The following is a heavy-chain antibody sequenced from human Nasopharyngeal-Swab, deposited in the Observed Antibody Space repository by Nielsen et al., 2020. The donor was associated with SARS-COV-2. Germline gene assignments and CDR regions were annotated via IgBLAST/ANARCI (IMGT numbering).Heavy chain of an antibody. V-gene: IGHV1-8*01. J-gene: IGHJ5*02. CDR3: ARAKFFPNGWFDP. Sequence: ASVKVSCKASGYTFTSYDINWVRQATGQGLEWMGWMNPNSGNTGYAQKFQGRVTMTRNTSISSAYMELSSLRSEDTAVYYCARAKFFPNGWFDPWGQGTLVTVSS. CDR2: MNPNSGNT. CDR1: GYTFTSYD. D-gene: IGHD3-9*01.